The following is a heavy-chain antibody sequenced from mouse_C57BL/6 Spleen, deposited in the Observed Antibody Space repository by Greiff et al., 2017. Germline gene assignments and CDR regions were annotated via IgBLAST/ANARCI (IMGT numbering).Heavy chain of an antibody. J-gene: IGHJ4*01. CDR1: GFSLTSYG. CDR2: IWSGGST. Sequence: VMLVESGPGLVQPSQSLSITCTVSGFSLTSYGVHWVRQSPGKGLEWLGVIWSGGSTDYNAAFISRLSISKDNSKSQVFFKMNSLQADDTAIYYCARNYDGYPYYAMDYWGQGTSVTVSS. CDR3: ARNYDGYPYYAMDY. V-gene: IGHV2-2*01. D-gene: IGHD2-3*01.